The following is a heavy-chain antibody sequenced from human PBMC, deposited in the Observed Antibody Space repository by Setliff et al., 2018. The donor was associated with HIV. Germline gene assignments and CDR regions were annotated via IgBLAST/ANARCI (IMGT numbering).Heavy chain of an antibody. CDR3: ARRGVGTGPTSLYYFAY. V-gene: IGHV5-51*01. CDR2: IYPGDSDT. CDR1: GYSFTSYW. D-gene: IGHD1-7*01. Sequence: GESLKISCQGSGYSFTSYWIGWVRQMPGKGLEWMGIIYPGDSDTRYSPSFQGQVTISADKSISTAYLQWSSLKASDTAMYYCARRGVGTGPTSLYYFAYWGQGTLVTVSS. J-gene: IGHJ4*02.